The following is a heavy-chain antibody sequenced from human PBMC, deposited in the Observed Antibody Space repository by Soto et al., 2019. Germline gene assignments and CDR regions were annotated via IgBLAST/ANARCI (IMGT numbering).Heavy chain of an antibody. CDR2: IKSKTDGGTT. V-gene: IGHV3-15*01. Sequence: GGSLRLSCAASGFTFSNAWMSWVRQAPGKGLEWVGRIKSKTDGGTTDYAAPVKGRFTISRDDSKNTLYLQMNSLKTEDTAVYYCTTITYYDFWSGYYGAEDYYYYMDVWGKGTTVTVSS. CDR1: GFTFSNAW. CDR3: TTITYYDFWSGYYGAEDYYYYMDV. J-gene: IGHJ6*03. D-gene: IGHD3-3*01.